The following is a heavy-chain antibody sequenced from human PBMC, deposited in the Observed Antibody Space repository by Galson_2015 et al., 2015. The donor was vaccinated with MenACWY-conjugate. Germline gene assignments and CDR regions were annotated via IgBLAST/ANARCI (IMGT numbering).Heavy chain of an antibody. J-gene: IGHJ4*02. CDR2: ISNSGSST. CDR1: GFTFTTYA. D-gene: IGHD3-22*01. CDR3: AKRRRVVSNPLYSFDY. Sequence: SLRLSCAASGFTFTTYAMSWVRQAPGKGLEWVSAISNSGSSTYYADSVKGRFAISRNNSKNTLYLQMDSLRAEDTAVYYCAKRRRVVSNPLYSFDYWGPGTLVTVSS. V-gene: IGHV3-23*01.